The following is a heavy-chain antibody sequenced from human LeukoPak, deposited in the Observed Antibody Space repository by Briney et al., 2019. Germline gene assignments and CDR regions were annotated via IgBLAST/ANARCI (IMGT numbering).Heavy chain of an antibody. J-gene: IGHJ4*02. V-gene: IGHV4-34*01. CDR1: GVSFSGSY. CDR3: ARTTYIAAAGIFDY. CDR2: INHTGST. D-gene: IGHD6-13*01. Sequence: PSETLSLTCAVHGVSFSGSYWSWLRQTPGKGRVWIGEINHTGSTNYNPSLKSLATISVDMSKNQFSLKVSSVTAADTAVYYCARTTYIAAAGIFDYWGQGTPDTVSS.